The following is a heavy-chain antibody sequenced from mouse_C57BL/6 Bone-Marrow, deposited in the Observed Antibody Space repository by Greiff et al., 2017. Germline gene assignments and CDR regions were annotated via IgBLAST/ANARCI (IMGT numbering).Heavy chain of an antibody. CDR3: ARAYYSYYYAMDY. D-gene: IGHD2-12*01. V-gene: IGHV1-55*01. CDR1: GYTFTSYW. J-gene: IGHJ4*01. CDR2: IYPGSGST. Sequence: VQLQQPGAELVKPGASVKMSCKASGYTFTSYWITWVKPRPGQGLEWIGDIYPGSGSTNYNEKFKSKATLTVDTSSSTAYMQLSSLTSDDSAVYYCARAYYSYYYAMDYWGQGTSVTVAS.